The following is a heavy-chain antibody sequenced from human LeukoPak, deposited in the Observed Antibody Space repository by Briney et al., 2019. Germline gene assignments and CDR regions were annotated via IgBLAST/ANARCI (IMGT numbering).Heavy chain of an antibody. D-gene: IGHD3-22*01. CDR3: ARDDRLGSSGNYGMDV. J-gene: IGHJ6*02. Sequence: GGSLRLSCAASGFTFSSYAMHWVRQAPGKGLEWVAVISYDGSNKYYADSVKGRFTISRDNSKNTLYLQMNSLRAEDTAVYYCARDDRLGSSGNYGMDVWGQGTTVTVSS. CDR2: ISYDGSNK. V-gene: IGHV3-30-3*01. CDR1: GFTFSSYA.